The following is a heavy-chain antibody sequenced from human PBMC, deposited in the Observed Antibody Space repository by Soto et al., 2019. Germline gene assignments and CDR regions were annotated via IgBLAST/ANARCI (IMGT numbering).Heavy chain of an antibody. V-gene: IGHV1-2*04. CDR1: GYTFTGYY. D-gene: IGHD3-22*01. J-gene: IGHJ4*02. CDR3: ARAPPGFYESSGYYYYFDY. Sequence: ASVNVSCKASGYTFTGYYMHWVRQAPGQGLEWMGGINPNIGGTNYAQKFQGWVTITADTSTSTAYMELSSLRSEDTAVYYCARAPPGFYESSGYYYYFDYWGQGTLVTVSS. CDR2: INPNIGGT.